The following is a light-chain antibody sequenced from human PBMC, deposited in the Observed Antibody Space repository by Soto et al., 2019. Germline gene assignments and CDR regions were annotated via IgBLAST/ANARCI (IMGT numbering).Light chain of an antibody. CDR3: QQYESYPWT. CDR1: QSINSW. J-gene: IGKJ1*01. CDR2: KAS. Sequence: DIQMTQSPSTLSASVGDRVTITCRASQSINSWLAWYQQKPGKAPKVLIYKASSLESGVPSRFGGSGSVAEFTLTISSLQPDDFATYYCQQYESYPWTFGQGTKVEIK. V-gene: IGKV1-5*03.